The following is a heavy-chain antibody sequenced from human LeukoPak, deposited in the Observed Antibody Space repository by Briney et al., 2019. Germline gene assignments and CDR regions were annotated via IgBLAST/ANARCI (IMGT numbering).Heavy chain of an antibody. J-gene: IGHJ4*02. Sequence: GGSLRLSCAASGFTFGDYWMTWVRQAPGKGLEWVANIKRDGSEKYSVDSVKGRFTISRDNAKNSMYLQMNSLRAEDTAVYYCARGEYGDYSFDYWGQGTLVTVSS. D-gene: IGHD4-17*01. CDR3: ARGEYGDYSFDY. V-gene: IGHV3-7*01. CDR2: IKRDGSEK. CDR1: GFTFGDYW.